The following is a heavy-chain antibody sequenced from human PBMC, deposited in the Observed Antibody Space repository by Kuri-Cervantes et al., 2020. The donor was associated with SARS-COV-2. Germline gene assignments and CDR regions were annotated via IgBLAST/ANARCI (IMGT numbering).Heavy chain of an antibody. CDR3: AVGGEYQMLGPYLNY. Sequence: SVKVSCKASGGTFSSYVISWVRQAPGQGLEWMGRLSPVLRTTHYAQKFQGRLTITADNSTTTAYMDLGSLKSDDTAVYYCAVGGEYQMLGPYLNYWGQGTLVTVSS. CDR1: GGTFSSYV. CDR2: LSPVLRTT. D-gene: IGHD3-16*01. V-gene: IGHV1-69*04. J-gene: IGHJ4*02.